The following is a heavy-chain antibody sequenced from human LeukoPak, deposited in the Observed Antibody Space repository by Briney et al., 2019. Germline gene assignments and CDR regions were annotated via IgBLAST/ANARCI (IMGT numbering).Heavy chain of an antibody. Sequence: GGSLRLSCAASGFTFSSSAMSWVRQVPGKGLEWVSGISASGGSAYYADSVRGRFTISRDNSKNTLYVQMNSLRDEDTAVYYCAKDRYSSSSAWFDPWGQGTLVTASS. D-gene: IGHD6-6*01. CDR2: ISASGGSA. V-gene: IGHV3-23*01. CDR1: GFTFSSSA. J-gene: IGHJ5*02. CDR3: AKDRYSSSSAWFDP.